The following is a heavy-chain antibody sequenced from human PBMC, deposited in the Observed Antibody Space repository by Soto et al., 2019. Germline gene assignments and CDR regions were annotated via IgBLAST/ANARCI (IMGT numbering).Heavy chain of an antibody. D-gene: IGHD3-10*01. Sequence: PGGSLRLSCAASGFTVSSYRMSWVRQAPGKGLEWVSVIYSAGSADFADSVKGRFTISRDDSKNTAYLQMNSLKPEDTAVYYCTTEGVWFGPYGMDVGGQGTTVTVSS. V-gene: IGHV3-66*01. CDR2: IYSAGSA. CDR3: TTEGVWFGPYGMDV. CDR1: GFTVSSYR. J-gene: IGHJ6*02.